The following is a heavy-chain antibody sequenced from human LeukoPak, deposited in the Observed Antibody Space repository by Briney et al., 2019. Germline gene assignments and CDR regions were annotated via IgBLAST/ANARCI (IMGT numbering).Heavy chain of an antibody. J-gene: IGHJ6*02. CDR2: ISSSSSTI. CDR3: ARDPYSSSWYRYYYGMDV. Sequence: GGSLRLSCAASGFTFSSYSMNWVRQAPGEGGEWVSYISSSSSTIYYADSVKGRFTISRDNAKNSLYLQMNSLRAEDTAVYYCARDPYSSSWYRYYYGMDVWGQGTTVTVSS. V-gene: IGHV3-48*01. D-gene: IGHD6-13*01. CDR1: GFTFSSYS.